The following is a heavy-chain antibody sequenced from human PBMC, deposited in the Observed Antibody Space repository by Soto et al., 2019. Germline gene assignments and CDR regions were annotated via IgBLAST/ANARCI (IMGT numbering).Heavy chain of an antibody. CDR3: ARGGGNADYDSSPGFKPNYFDY. V-gene: IGHV1-69*13. Sequence: VASVKVSCKASGGTFSSYAISWVRQAPGQGLEWMGGIIPTFGTANYAQKFQGRVTITADESTSTAYMELSSLRSEDTAVYYCARGGGNADYDSSPGFKPNYFDYWGQGTLVTVSS. CDR1: GGTFSSYA. D-gene: IGHD3-22*01. CDR2: IIPTFGTA. J-gene: IGHJ4*02.